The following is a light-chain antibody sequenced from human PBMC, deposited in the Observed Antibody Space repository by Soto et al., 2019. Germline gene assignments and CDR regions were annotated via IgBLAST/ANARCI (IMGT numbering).Light chain of an antibody. V-gene: IGKV1-8*01. CDR1: QGISSY. J-gene: IGKJ1*01. Sequence: AIRMTQSPSSLSASTGDRVTITCRASQGISSYLAWYQQKPGKAPKLLIYAASTLQSGVPSRFSGSGSGTDFTLTISCLQPEDFATYYCLQYYNFSWTFGQGTKVDI. CDR2: AAS. CDR3: LQYYNFSWT.